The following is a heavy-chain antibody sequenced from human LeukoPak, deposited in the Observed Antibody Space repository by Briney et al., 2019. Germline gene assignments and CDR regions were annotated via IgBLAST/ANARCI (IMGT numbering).Heavy chain of an antibody. J-gene: IGHJ4*02. D-gene: IGHD3-10*01. V-gene: IGHV4-30-2*01. CDR2: IYHSGST. CDR3: ARALYYYGSGSSYYFDY. CDR1: AYSISSGGYS. Sequence: SETLSLTCTVSAYSISSGGYSWSWIRQPPGKGLEWIGYIYHSGSTYYNPSLKSRVTISVDRSKNQFSLKLSSVTAADTAVYYCARALYYYGSGSSYYFDYWGQGTLVTVSS.